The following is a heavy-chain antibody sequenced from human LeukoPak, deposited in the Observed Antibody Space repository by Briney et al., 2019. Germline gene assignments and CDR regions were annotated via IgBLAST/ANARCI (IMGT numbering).Heavy chain of an antibody. J-gene: IGHJ4*02. Sequence: HAGGSLRLSCAASGFTFDDYAMHWVRQAPGKGLEWVSGISWNSGSIGYADSVKGRFTISRDNAKNSLYLQMNSLRAEDTALYYCAKDTGGILGGYQNAFDYWGQGTLVTVSS. CDR1: GFTFDDYA. D-gene: IGHD3-22*01. CDR3: AKDTGGILGGYQNAFDY. CDR2: ISWNSGSI. V-gene: IGHV3-9*01.